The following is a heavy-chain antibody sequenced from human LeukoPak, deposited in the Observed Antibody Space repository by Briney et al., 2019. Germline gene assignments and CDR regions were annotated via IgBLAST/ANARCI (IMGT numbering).Heavy chain of an antibody. Sequence: GRSLRLSCAASGFTFSSYAMHWVRQAPGKGLEWVAVISYNGNNKYYADSVEGRFTISRDNSENTLYLQMNSLRGEDTAVYYCASQIAVAGTGYFDLWGRGTLVTVSS. CDR1: GFTFSSYA. V-gene: IGHV3-30*14. CDR2: ISYNGNNK. J-gene: IGHJ2*01. CDR3: ASQIAVAGTGYFDL. D-gene: IGHD6-19*01.